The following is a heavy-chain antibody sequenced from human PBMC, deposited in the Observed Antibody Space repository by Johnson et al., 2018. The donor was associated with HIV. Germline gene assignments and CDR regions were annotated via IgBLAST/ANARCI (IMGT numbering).Heavy chain of an antibody. CDR1: RFTFSSYG. Sequence: QVQLVESGGGLVKPGGSLRLSCAASRFTFSSYGMHWVRQAPGKGLEWVAVISYDGGNKYYVDSVKGRFTISRDNAKKSLFLQMNSLRAEDTAVYYCARDDTGYSSSFDAFDVWGQGTMVTVSS. CDR3: ARDDTGYSSSFDAFDV. D-gene: IGHD6-13*01. J-gene: IGHJ3*01. V-gene: IGHV3-30*03. CDR2: ISYDGGNK.